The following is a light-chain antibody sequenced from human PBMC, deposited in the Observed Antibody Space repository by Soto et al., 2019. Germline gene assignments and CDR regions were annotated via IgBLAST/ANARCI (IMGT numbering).Light chain of an antibody. CDR2: GAS. CDR3: QQYNNWPPT. CDR1: QSVSNN. J-gene: IGKJ1*01. Sequence: EIVMTPSPATLSVSPGERATLSCRASQSVSNNLSWYQQRPGQAPRLLIYGASTRATGFPARCSGSGSGTEFPLTISILQSEDVADYYCQQYNNWPPTFGQGTRVDIK. V-gene: IGKV3-15*01.